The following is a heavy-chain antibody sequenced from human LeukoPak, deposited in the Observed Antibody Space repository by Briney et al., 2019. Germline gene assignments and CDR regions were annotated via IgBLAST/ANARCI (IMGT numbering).Heavy chain of an antibody. Sequence: PSETLSLTRAVYGGSFSGYYWSWIRQPPGKGLEWIGEINHSGSTNYNPSLKSRVTISVDTSKNQFSLKLSSVTAADTAVYYCARGRRTGTTHFDYWGQGTLVTVSS. CDR3: ARGRRTGTTHFDY. CDR2: INHSGST. D-gene: IGHD1-1*01. CDR1: GGSFSGYY. V-gene: IGHV4-34*01. J-gene: IGHJ4*02.